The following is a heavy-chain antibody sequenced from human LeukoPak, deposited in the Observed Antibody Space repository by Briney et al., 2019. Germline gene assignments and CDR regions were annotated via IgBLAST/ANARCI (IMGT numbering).Heavy chain of an antibody. D-gene: IGHD3-10*01. CDR3: ARGGRMYYYGSGSYHPFDY. J-gene: IGHJ4*02. CDR1: GYTFTSYG. Sequence: ASVKVSCKASGYTFTSYGISWVRQAPGQGLEWMGWISAYNGNTNYAQKLQGRVTMTTDTSTSTAYMELRSLRSDDTAMYYCARGGRMYYYGSGSYHPFDYWGQGTPVTVSS. CDR2: ISAYNGNT. V-gene: IGHV1-18*01.